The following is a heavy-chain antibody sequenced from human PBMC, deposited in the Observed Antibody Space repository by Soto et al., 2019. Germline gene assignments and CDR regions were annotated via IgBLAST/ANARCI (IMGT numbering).Heavy chain of an antibody. J-gene: IGHJ4*02. Sequence: SETLSLTCTVSGGSISSYYWSWIRQPPGKGLEWIGYIYYSGSTNYNPSLKSRVTISVDTSKNQFSLKLSSVTAADTAVYYCARSSGHYSRFDYWGQGTLVTVSS. CDR2: IYYSGST. CDR1: GGSISSYY. V-gene: IGHV4-59*01. D-gene: IGHD4-4*01. CDR3: ARSSGHYSRFDY.